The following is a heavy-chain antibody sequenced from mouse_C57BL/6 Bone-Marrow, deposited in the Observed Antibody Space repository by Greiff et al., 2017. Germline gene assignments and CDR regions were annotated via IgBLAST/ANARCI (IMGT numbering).Heavy chain of an antibody. CDR2: IRNKANGYTT. D-gene: IGHD1-1*01. V-gene: IGHV7-3*01. CDR1: GFTFTDYY. Sequence: EVMLVESGGGLVQPGGSLSLSCAASGFTFTDYYMSWVRQPPGKALEWLGFIRNKANGYTTEYSASVKGRFTISRDNSQSILYLQMNALRAEDSATYYCARCTVVNMDYWGQGTSVTVSS. CDR3: ARCTVVNMDY. J-gene: IGHJ4*01.